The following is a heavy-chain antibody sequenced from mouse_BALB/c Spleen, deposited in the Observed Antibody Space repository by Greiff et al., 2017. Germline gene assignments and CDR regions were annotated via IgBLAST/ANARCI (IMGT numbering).Heavy chain of an antibody. CDR2: IHPGSGGT. CDR3: TRVLYGSTWFAY. V-gene: IGHV1-15*01. CDR1: GYTFTDYE. J-gene: IGHJ3*01. D-gene: IGHD1-1*01. Sequence: VHLVESGAELVRPGASVKLSCKALGYTFTDYELHWVKQTPVHGLEWIGAIHPGSGGTAYNQKFKGKATLTADKTSSTAYMELSSLTSEDSAVYYSTRVLYGSTWFAYWGQGTLVTVSA.